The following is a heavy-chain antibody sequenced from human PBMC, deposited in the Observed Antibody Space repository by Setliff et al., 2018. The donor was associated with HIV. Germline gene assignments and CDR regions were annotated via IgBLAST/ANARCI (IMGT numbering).Heavy chain of an antibody. CDR3: ARGPPGSSIGWYVGY. D-gene: IGHD6-19*01. Sequence: SETLSLTCDLYGGSFSSYYWSWIRQSPGKGLEWIGEINHSGSTNYNPSLKSRVTISVDTSKNQFSLRLSSVIAADTAVYYCARGPPGSSIGWYVGYWGQGTLVTVSS. CDR1: GGSFSSYY. CDR2: INHSGST. V-gene: IGHV4-34*01. J-gene: IGHJ4*02.